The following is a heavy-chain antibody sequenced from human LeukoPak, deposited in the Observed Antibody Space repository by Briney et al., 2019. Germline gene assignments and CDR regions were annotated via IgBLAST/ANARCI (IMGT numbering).Heavy chain of an antibody. V-gene: IGHV1-24*01. D-gene: IGHD1-26*01. CDR1: GYTLTELS. CDR2: FDPEDGET. CDR3: ATDYYRSGSYSFKH. Sequence: SSVKVSCKFSGYTLTELSMHWARQAPGKGLEWMGGFDPEDGETIYAQKFQGRVTMTEDTSTDTAYMELSSLRSEDTAVYYCATDYYRSGSYSFKHWGQGTLVTVSS. J-gene: IGHJ1*01.